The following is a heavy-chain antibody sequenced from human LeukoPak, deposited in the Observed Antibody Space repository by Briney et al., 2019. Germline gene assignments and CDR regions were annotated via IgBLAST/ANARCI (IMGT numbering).Heavy chain of an antibody. CDR2: ISSSRTYI. D-gene: IGHD3-16*02. V-gene: IGHV3-21*04. Sequence: GGSLRLSCAASGFTFSTYSMHWVRQAPGRGLEWVSSISSSRTYIYYTDSVKGRFTISRDNSKNTLYLQMNSLRAEDTAVYYCARDRDMITFGGVIVSDWGQGTLVTVSS. J-gene: IGHJ4*02. CDR3: ARDRDMITFGGVIVSD. CDR1: GFTFSTYS.